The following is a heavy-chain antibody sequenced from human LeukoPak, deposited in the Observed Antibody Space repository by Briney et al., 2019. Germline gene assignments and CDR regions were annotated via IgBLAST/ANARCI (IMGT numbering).Heavy chain of an antibody. D-gene: IGHD6-13*01. CDR1: GFIFSTYS. CDR3: ATSIAAAGYYFDY. CDR2: ISSSSSTI. J-gene: IGHJ4*02. V-gene: IGHV3-48*04. Sequence: PGGSLRLSCAASGFIFSTYSMNWVRQAPGKGLEWISYISSSSSTIYYADSVKGRFTISRDNAKNSLYLQMASLRAEDTAVYYCATSIAAAGYYFDYWGQGTLVTVSS.